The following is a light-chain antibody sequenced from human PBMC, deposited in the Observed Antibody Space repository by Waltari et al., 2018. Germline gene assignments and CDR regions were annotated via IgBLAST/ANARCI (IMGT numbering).Light chain of an antibody. Sequence: DVVMTQSPLSLPVTLGQPASISCRCGQSLLHSDGNTYLNWFHQRPGQSPRRLIYKVSNRDSGVPVRFSGSGSGTDFTLKISRVEAEDLGVYYCMQGTHWPYTFGQGTKLEIK. CDR3: MQGTHWPYT. CDR2: KVS. CDR1: QSLLHSDGNTY. V-gene: IGKV2-30*02. J-gene: IGKJ2*01.